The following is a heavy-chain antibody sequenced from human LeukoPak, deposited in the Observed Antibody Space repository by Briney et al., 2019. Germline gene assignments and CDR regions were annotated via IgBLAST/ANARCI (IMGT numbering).Heavy chain of an antibody. J-gene: IGHJ4*02. Sequence: PGGSLRLSCAASGFTFSSYAMSWVRQAPGKGLDWVSTSSGSGGGTYYADSVKGRFTISRDNSKNTLYLQMNSLRAEDTAVYYCAKLQQLVLGCFDYWGQGTLVTVSS. D-gene: IGHD6-13*01. CDR1: GFTFSSYA. CDR3: AKLQQLVLGCFDY. CDR2: SSGSGGGT. V-gene: IGHV3-23*01.